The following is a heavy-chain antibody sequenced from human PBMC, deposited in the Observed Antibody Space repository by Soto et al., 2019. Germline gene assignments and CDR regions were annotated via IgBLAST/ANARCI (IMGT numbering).Heavy chain of an antibody. J-gene: IGHJ6*03. D-gene: IGHD3-10*01. CDR1: GFTVSSNY. CDR2: IYSGDTT. CDR3: ARSMWGTGEKPYYMDV. Sequence: EVQLVESGGGLVQPGGSLRLSCVASGFTVSSNYISWVRQAPGKGLEWVSVIYSGDTTYYTDSVKGRFTISRDNSKNTLYLQMNSLRAEDTAVYYCARSMWGTGEKPYYMDVWGKGTTVTVS. V-gene: IGHV3-66*01.